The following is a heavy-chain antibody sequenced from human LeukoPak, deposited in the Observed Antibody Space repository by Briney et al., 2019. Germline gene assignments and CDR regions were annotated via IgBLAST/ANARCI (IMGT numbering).Heavy chain of an antibody. CDR1: GFNLSYYS. Sequence: TGGSLRLSCTASGFNLSYYSMSWVRQAPGKGLEWVSSISSSSSYIYYADSVKGRFTISRDNAKNTLYLQMSSLRAEDTAVYYCAKEWVPALDYWGQGTLVTVSS. V-gene: IGHV3-21*01. J-gene: IGHJ4*02. CDR3: AKEWVPALDY. CDR2: ISSSSSYI. D-gene: IGHD2-2*01.